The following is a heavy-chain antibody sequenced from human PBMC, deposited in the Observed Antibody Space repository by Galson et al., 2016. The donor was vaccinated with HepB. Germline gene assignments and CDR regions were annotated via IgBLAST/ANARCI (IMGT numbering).Heavy chain of an antibody. CDR2: IKQDGSEK. D-gene: IGHD6-19*01. V-gene: IGHV3-7*03. J-gene: IGHJ5*02. Sequence: SLRLSCAASGFTFSSYWMSWVRQAPGKGLEWVANIKQDGSEKYYVDSVKGRFTISRDNDKNSLNLQMNSLRAEDTAVYYCARVSSGWSLPMRRKAGHWFDPWGQGTLVAVSS. CDR1: GFTFSSYW. CDR3: ARVSSGWSLPMRRKAGHWFDP.